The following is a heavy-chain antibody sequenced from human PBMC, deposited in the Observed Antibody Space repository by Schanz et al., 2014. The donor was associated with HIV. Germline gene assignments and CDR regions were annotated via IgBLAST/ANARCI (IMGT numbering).Heavy chain of an antibody. J-gene: IGHJ4*02. Sequence: QVQLVESGGGVVQPGRSLRLSCAASGFTFSTYGMHWVRQGPGKGLEWVAVISHDGSNKYYADSVKGRFTISRDNSKITLFLHMNSLRLEDTAVYYCARGGIWEWDQPDFDYWGQGTLVTASS. CDR1: GFTFSTYG. V-gene: IGHV3-30*03. CDR2: ISHDGSNK. D-gene: IGHD2-15*01. CDR3: ARGGIWEWDQPDFDY.